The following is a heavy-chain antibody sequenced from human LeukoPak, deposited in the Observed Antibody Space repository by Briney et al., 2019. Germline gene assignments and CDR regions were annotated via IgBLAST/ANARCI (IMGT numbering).Heavy chain of an antibody. V-gene: IGHV1-8*01. CDR3: ARAPDYSGSYLDY. D-gene: IGHD1-26*01. CDR2: MNPNSGNT. J-gene: IGHJ4*02. CDR1: GYTFTSYD. Sequence: ASVKVSCKASGYTFTSYDINWVRQATGQGLEWMGWMNPNSGNTGYAQKFQGRVTMTRNASISTAYMELSSLRSEDTAVYYCARAPDYSGSYLDYWGQGTLVTASS.